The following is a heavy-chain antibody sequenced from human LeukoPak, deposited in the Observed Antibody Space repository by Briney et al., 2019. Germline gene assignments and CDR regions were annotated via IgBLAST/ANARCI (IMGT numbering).Heavy chain of an antibody. Sequence: GGSLRLSCAASGFTFSSYAMSWVRQAPGKGLEWVSAISGSGGSTYYADSVKGRFTISSDNSKNTLYLQMNSLRAEDTAVYYCATPTPTTYYYDSSGYYPSYYFDYWGQGTLVTVSS. CDR3: ATPTPTTYYYDSSGYYPSYYFDY. J-gene: IGHJ4*02. V-gene: IGHV3-23*01. CDR1: GFTFSSYA. CDR2: ISGSGGST. D-gene: IGHD3-22*01.